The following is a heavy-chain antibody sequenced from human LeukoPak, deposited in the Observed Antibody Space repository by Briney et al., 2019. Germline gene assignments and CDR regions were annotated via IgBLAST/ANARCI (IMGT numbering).Heavy chain of an antibody. V-gene: IGHV1-2*02. CDR2: INPNSGGT. J-gene: IGHJ4*02. D-gene: IGHD3-10*01. Sequence: ASVKVSCKASGYTFTGYYMHWVRQAPGQGLEWMGWINPNSGGTNYAQKLQGRVTMTTDTSTSTAYMELRSLRSDDTAVYYCCSLDYYGSGSYYPLPRNWGQGTLVTVSS. CDR3: CSLDYYGSGSYYPLPRN. CDR1: GYTFTGYY.